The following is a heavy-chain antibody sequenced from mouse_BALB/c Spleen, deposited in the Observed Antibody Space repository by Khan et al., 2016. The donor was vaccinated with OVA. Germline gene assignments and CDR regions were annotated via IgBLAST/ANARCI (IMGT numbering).Heavy chain of an antibody. V-gene: IGHV3-1*02. CDR3: ARDGNYMDY. CDR1: GYSITSGYS. Sequence: EVQLQESGPDLVKPSQSLSLTCTVTGYSITSGYSWHWIRQFPGNKPEWMGYIYYSGSINYNPSLNSRISITRDTSTNQVFLQLKSVTTEDTATYYCARDGNYMDYWGQGTSLTVSS. D-gene: IGHD2-1*01. CDR2: IYYSGSI. J-gene: IGHJ4*01.